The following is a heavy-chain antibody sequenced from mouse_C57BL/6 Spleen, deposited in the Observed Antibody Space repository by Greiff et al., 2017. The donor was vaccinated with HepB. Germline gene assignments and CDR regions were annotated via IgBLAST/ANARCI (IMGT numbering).Heavy chain of an antibody. Sequence: VQLQQSGTELVKPGASVKLSCKASGYTFTSYWMHWVKQRPGQGLEWIGNINPSNGGTNYNEKFKSKATLTVDKSSSTAYMQLSSLTSEDSAVYYCAREDGYDGGLAYWGQGTLVTVSA. CDR2: INPSNGGT. CDR1: GYTFTSYW. V-gene: IGHV1-53*01. J-gene: IGHJ3*01. D-gene: IGHD2-2*01. CDR3: AREDGYDGGLAY.